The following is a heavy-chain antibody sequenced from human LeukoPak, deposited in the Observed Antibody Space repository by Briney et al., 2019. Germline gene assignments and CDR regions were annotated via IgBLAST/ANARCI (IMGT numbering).Heavy chain of an antibody. CDR3: ARTNLDCKNGVCYDY. V-gene: IGHV1-18*01. D-gene: IGHD2-8*01. Sequence: ASVKVSCKASGYTFPTSGISWVRQAPGQGLEWMGWISVYNHNTNYAQKFQGRVTVTTDTSTRTAYMELRSLRSDDTAVYYCARTNLDCKNGVCYDYWGQGTLVTVSS. CDR2: ISVYNHNT. CDR1: GYTFPTSG. J-gene: IGHJ4*02.